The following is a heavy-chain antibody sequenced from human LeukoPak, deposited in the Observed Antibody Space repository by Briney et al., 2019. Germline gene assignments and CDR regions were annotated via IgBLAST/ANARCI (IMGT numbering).Heavy chain of an antibody. CDR1: GYTFTGYY. V-gene: IGHV1-2*02. Sequence: ASVKVSCKASGYTFTGYYMHWVRQAPGQGLEWMGWINPNSGGTNYAQKFQGRVTMTRDTSISTAYMELSRLRSDDTAVYYCARDRPVAATRRGDYWGQGTQVIVSS. CDR2: INPNSGGT. CDR3: ARDRPVAATRRGDY. D-gene: IGHD2-15*01. J-gene: IGHJ4*02.